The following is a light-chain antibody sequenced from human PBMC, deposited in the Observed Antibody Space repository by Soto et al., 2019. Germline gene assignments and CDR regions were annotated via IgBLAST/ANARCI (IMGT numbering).Light chain of an antibody. V-gene: IGKV3-11*01. J-gene: IGKJ5*01. CDR2: DAS. CDR3: QQYNNWPFIT. Sequence: EIVLTQSPATLPFSPVYSATLSFRASQSVRSSLAWYQQKPGQAPRLLIYDASKRATGIPARFTGSASGTEFTLTISSLQSEDFAVYYCQQYNNWPFITFGQGTRM. CDR1: QSVRSS.